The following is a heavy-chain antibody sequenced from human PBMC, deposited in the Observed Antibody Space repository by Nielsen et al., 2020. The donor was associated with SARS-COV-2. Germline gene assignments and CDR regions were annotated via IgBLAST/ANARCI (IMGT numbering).Heavy chain of an antibody. V-gene: IGHV1-69*13. D-gene: IGHD6-6*01. CDR3: ARDSRIAARRGVYDY. CDR1: GGTFSSYA. Sequence: SVKVSCKASGGTFSSYAISWVRQAPGQGLEWMGGIIPIFGTANYAQKFQGRVTITADESTSTAYMELSSLRSEDTAVYYCARDSRIAARRGVYDYWGQGTLVTVSS. CDR2: IIPIFGTA. J-gene: IGHJ4*02.